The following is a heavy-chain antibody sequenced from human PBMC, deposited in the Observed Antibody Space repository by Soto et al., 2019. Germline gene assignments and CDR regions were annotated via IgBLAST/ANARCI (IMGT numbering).Heavy chain of an antibody. V-gene: IGHV4-39*01. D-gene: IGHD3-10*01. CDR1: GGSISSSSYY. J-gene: IGHJ4*02. CDR2: IYYSGST. CDR3: ATRNRFGEVY. Sequence: SETLSLTCTVSGGSISSSSYYWGWIRQPPGKGLEWIGSIYYSGSTYHNPSLKSRVTISVDTSKNQFSLKLSSVTAADTAVYYCATRNRFGEVYWGQGTLVTVSS.